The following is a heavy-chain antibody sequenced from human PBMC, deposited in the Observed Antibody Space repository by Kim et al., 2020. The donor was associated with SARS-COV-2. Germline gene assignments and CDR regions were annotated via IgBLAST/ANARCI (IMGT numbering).Heavy chain of an antibody. V-gene: IGHV4-31*03. CDR3: ARDQKGGYCTGGVCPKGSGTFDI. J-gene: IGHJ3*02. D-gene: IGHD2-8*02. Sequence: SETLSLTCTVSGGSISSGGYYWSWIRQHPGKGLEWIGYIYYSGRTYYNPSLKSRVTISVDTSKNQFSLKLSSVTAADTAVYCCARDQKGGYCTGGVCPKGSGTFDIWGQGTMVTVSS. CDR2: IYYSGRT. CDR1: GGSISSGGYY.